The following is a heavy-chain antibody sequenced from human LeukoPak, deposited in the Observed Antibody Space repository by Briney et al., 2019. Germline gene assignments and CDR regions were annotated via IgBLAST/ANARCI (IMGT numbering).Heavy chain of an antibody. J-gene: IGHJ4*02. CDR2: ISGSGGTT. V-gene: IGHV3-23*01. D-gene: IGHD2-2*01. Sequence: GGSLRLSCAASGFTFRSDAMSWVRQAPGKGLEWVSGISGSGGTTYYADSVKGRFTISRDNSKNTLYLQMNSLRAEDTAVYYCASSGFCSSTSCHPGGYYSSPAATQTKVTHFNYWGQGTLVTVSS. CDR3: ASSGFCSSTSCHPGGYYSSPAATQTKVTHFNY. CDR1: GFTFRSDA.